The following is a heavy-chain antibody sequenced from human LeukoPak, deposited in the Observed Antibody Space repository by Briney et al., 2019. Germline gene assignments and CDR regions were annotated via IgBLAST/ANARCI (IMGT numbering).Heavy chain of an antibody. D-gene: IGHD3-16*01. CDR3: ARDRTGVFPEYFQD. CDR2: INPNSGGT. CDR1: GYTFTGYY. Sequence: ASVKVSCKASGYTFTGYYMHWVRHAPGQGLEWMGWINPNSGGTNYAQKFQGRVTMTRDTSISTAYMELSRLRSDDTAVYYCARDRTGVFPEYFQDWGQGTLVTVSS. J-gene: IGHJ1*01. V-gene: IGHV1-2*02.